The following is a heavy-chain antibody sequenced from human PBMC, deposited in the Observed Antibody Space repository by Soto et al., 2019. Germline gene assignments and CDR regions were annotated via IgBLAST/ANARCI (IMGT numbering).Heavy chain of an antibody. CDR2: ISRDGDTK. J-gene: IGHJ4*02. CDR1: GFTVSTYG. Sequence: QVQLVESGGGVVQPGRSLRLSCAVSGFTVSTYGMHWVRQAPGKGLEWVAVISRDGDTKYYADSVKGRFTISRDNSRNTPFLEMNSLRGDDMAVYYCTGEVASGYWGQGTLVTVCS. CDR3: TGEVASGY. V-gene: IGHV3-30*03. D-gene: IGHD2-8*02.